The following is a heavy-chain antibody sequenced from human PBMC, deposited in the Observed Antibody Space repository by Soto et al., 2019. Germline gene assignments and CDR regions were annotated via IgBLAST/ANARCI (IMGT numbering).Heavy chain of an antibody. CDR3: ARGRYGDY. Sequence: QVHLVQSGAEVKKPGASVKVSCKGSGYAFTTYGITWVRQAPGQGLEWMGWISAHNGNTNYVQKLQGRVTVTRDTSTSTAYMALRSLRSGETAVYYCARGRYGDYWGDGALVPTSS. CDR1: GYAFTTYG. CDR2: ISAHNGNT. V-gene: IGHV1-18*01. D-gene: IGHD1-1*01. J-gene: IGHJ4*01.